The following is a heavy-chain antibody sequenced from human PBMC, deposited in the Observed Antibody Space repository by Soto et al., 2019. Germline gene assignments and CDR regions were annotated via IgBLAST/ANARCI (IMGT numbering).Heavy chain of an antibody. V-gene: IGHV1-8*01. CDR3: ARGGTTVTRDAFDM. J-gene: IGHJ3*02. Sequence: QVQLEQSGAEVKKPGASVKVSCKASGYSFTSYEINWVRQASGQGLEWMGWMNPNRGDTGFAQKFQARVTMTRNTSISTAYMELGGLRSEDTAVSYCARGGTTVTRDAFDMWGQATMVTVSS. CDR1: GYSFTSYE. CDR2: MNPNRGDT. D-gene: IGHD4-17*01.